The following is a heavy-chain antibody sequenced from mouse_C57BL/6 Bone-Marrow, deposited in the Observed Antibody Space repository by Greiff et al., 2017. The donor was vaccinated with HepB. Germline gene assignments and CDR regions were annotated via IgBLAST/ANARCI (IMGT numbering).Heavy chain of an antibody. CDR1: GYTFTSYW. Sequence: QVQLQQPGAELVKPGASVKMSCKASGYTFTSYWITWVKQRPGQGLEWIGDIYPGSGSTNYNEKFKSKATLTVNTSSSTAYMQTSSLTSEDSAVYYCARWLLRSDDWGEGTTLTVCS. CDR3: ARWLLRSDD. V-gene: IGHV1-55*01. J-gene: IGHJ2*01. D-gene: IGHD2-3*01. CDR2: IYPGSGST.